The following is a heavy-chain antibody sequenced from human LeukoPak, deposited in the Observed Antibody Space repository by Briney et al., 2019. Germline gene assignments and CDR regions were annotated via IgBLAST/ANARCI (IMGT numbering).Heavy chain of an antibody. Sequence: PGGSLRLSCAVSGFTFSDYWMTWVRQAPGKGLEWVANIKQDGSEKYYVDSVKGRFTISRDNAKNSLYLQMNSLRAEDTAVYYCSVKPASVAFDLWGQGTMVTVSS. J-gene: IGHJ3*01. CDR2: IKQDGSEK. CDR1: GFTFSDYW. V-gene: IGHV3-7*01. CDR3: SVKPASVAFDL. D-gene: IGHD2-2*01.